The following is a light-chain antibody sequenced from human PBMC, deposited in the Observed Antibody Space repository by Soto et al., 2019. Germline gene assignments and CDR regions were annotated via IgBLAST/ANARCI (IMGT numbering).Light chain of an antibody. CDR2: DAS. CDR1: QSVSSN. Sequence: EIVLTQSPATLSLPPGERATLSCRASQSVSSNLAWYQQKPGQAPRLLIYDASNRATGVPARFSGSGSGTDFTLTISSLEPEDFALYYCQQRNNWPPITFGQGTRLEIK. CDR3: QQRNNWPPIT. J-gene: IGKJ5*01. V-gene: IGKV3-11*01.